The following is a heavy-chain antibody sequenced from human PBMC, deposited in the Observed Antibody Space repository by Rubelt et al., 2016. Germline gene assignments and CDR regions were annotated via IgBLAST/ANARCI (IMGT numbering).Heavy chain of an antibody. CDR1: GGSFSGYY. V-gene: IGHV4-34*01. Sequence: QVQLQQWGAGLLKPSETLSLTCAVYGGSFSGYYWSWIRQPPGKGLEWIGEINHSGSTNYNPSLKSRVTRSVDTSKTQFSLRLSSVTAADTAVYYCARGGRYYGSGSYQRHNWFDPWGQGTLVTVSS. J-gene: IGHJ5*02. CDR2: INHSGST. D-gene: IGHD3-10*01. CDR3: ARGGRYYGSGSYQRHNWFDP.